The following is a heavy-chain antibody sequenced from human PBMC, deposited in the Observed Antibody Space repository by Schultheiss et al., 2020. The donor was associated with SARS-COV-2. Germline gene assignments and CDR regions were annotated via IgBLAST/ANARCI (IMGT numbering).Heavy chain of an antibody. Sequence: SQTLSLTCAVYGGSFSGYYWSWIRQPPGKGLEWIGEINHSGSTYYNPSLKSRVTMSVDTSKNQFSLKLSSVTAADTAVYYCARLGTYYYDSSGYNPIDYWGQGTLVTVSS. CDR2: INHSGST. D-gene: IGHD3-22*01. J-gene: IGHJ4*02. CDR1: GGSFSGYY. V-gene: IGHV4-34*01. CDR3: ARLGTYYYDSSGYNPIDY.